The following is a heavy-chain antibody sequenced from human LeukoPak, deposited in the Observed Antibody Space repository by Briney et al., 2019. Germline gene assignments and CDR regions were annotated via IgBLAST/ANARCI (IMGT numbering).Heavy chain of an antibody. CDR1: GYTFTGYY. V-gene: IGHV1-69*04. Sequence: SVKVSCKASGYTFTGYYMHWVRQAPGQGLEWMGRIIPILGIANYAQKFQGRVTITADKSTSTAYMELSSLRSEDTAVYYCARDSRGMTDYWGQGTLVTVSS. CDR2: IIPILGIA. CDR3: ARDSRGMTDY. D-gene: IGHD3-16*01. J-gene: IGHJ4*02.